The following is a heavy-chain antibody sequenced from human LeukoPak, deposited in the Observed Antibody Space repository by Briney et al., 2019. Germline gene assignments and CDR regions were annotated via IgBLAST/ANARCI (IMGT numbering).Heavy chain of an antibody. CDR3: ARGGLRYFDWLLGASPRLDY. CDR2: ISYDGSNK. D-gene: IGHD3-9*01. V-gene: IGHV3-30*03. CDR1: GLTFSSYA. J-gene: IGHJ4*02. Sequence: GRSLRLSCAASGLTFSSYAMHWVRQAPGKGLEWVAVISYDGSNKYYADSVKGRFTISRDNSKNTLYLQMNSLRAEDTAVYYCARGGLRYFDWLLGASPRLDYWGQGTLVTVSS.